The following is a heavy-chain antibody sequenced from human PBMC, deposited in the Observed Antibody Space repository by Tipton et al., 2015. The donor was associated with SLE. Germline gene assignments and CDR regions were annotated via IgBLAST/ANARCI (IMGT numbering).Heavy chain of an antibody. CDR2: IYYRGST. Sequence: LRLSCTVSGGSISSSSSYWGWVRQSPGKGLESIGTIYYRGSTSYNPSLKSRVTISVDTSKNEFSLKLSSVTAADTAVYYCASSSSRDDAFDIWGQGTMVTVSS. CDR3: ASSSSRDDAFDI. J-gene: IGHJ3*02. D-gene: IGHD6-13*01. CDR1: GGSISSSSSY. V-gene: IGHV4-39*07.